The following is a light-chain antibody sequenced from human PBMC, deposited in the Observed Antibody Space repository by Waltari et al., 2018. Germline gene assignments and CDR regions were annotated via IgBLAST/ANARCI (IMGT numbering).Light chain of an antibody. J-gene: IGLJ1*01. CDR2: EGS. CDR1: SSDVGGYNL. Sequence: QSALTQPASVSGSPGQSLTLSCTGTSSDVGGYNLVSWYQQHPGKAPKFIIDEGSKRPSGVSTRFSGSKSGNTASLTISGLQAEDEADYYCCSYAGSRAFVFGTGTKVTVL. V-gene: IGLV2-23*01. CDR3: CSYAGSRAFV.